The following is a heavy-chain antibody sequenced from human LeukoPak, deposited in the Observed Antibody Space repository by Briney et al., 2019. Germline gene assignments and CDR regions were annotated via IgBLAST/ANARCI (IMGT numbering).Heavy chain of an antibody. Sequence: SETLSLTCTVSGGSISTYYWTWIRQPPGTGLDWIGNIYYSGSTNYNPSLKSRVTISVDTSKNQFSLKLSSVTAADTAVYYCARGFFSGSYGGTYSDHWGQGTLVTVSS. CDR3: ARGFFSGSYGGTYSDH. D-gene: IGHD1-26*01. V-gene: IGHV4-59*01. CDR1: GGSISTYY. J-gene: IGHJ4*02. CDR2: IYYSGST.